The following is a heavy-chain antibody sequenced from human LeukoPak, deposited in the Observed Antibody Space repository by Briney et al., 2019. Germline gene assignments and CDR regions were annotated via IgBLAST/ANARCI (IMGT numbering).Heavy chain of an antibody. CDR1: GYTFISYG. J-gene: IGHJ6*03. CDR3: ARETSGYDSYYYYYMDV. Sequence: ASVKVSCKASGYTFISYGISWVRQAPGQGLEWMGWISAYNGNTNYAQKLQGRVTMTTDTSTSTAYMELRSLRSDDTAVYYCARETSGYDSYYYYYMDVWGKGTTVTVSS. D-gene: IGHD5-12*01. CDR2: ISAYNGNT. V-gene: IGHV1-18*01.